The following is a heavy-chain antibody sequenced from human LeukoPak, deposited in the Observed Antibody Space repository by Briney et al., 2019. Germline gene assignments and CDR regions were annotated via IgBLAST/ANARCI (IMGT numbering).Heavy chain of an antibody. CDR3: ARLSTTFRGPPLTVDY. CDR2: IYYSGST. Sequence: SETLSLTCTVSGGSISSYYWSWIRQPPGKGLEWIGYIYYSGSTNYNPSLKSRVTISVDTSKNQFSLKLSSVTAADTAVYYCARLSTTFRGPPLTVDYWGQGTLVTVSS. CDR1: GGSISSYY. J-gene: IGHJ4*02. V-gene: IGHV4-59*08. D-gene: IGHD3-10*01.